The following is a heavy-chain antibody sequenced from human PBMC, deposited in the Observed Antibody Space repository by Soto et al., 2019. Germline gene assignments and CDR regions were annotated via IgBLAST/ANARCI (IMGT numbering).Heavy chain of an antibody. D-gene: IGHD3-3*01. CDR3: VSSLNYDFWRDGGRHFYFDY. Sequence: QVQLQESGPGLVKPSGTLSLTCAVSGASISSTDWWSWVRQPPGKGLEWLGEIYHSGTTNYNPSLKNRVTISVDKSKNQFSLKLTSVTAADTAVYYCVSSLNYDFWRDGGRHFYFDYWGRGILATVSS. CDR2: IYHSGTT. J-gene: IGHJ4*02. V-gene: IGHV4-4*02. CDR1: GASISSTDW.